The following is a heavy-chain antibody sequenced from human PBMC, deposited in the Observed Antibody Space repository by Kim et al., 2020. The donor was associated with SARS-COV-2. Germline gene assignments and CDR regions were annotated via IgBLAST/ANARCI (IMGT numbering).Heavy chain of an antibody. CDR2: IYSGGST. CDR1: GFTVSNNY. J-gene: IGHJ6*02. V-gene: IGHV3-53*01. Sequence: GGSLRLSCAASGFTVSNNYMSWVRQAPGKGLEWVSVIYSGGSTYYEASVEGRFTISRDNSTNKPYLQLNSLRAEDTAVYYCARETYYYDSTAGYYYGMDGWGQGATLTLSS. CDR3: ARETYYYDSTAGYYYGMDG. D-gene: IGHD3-22*01.